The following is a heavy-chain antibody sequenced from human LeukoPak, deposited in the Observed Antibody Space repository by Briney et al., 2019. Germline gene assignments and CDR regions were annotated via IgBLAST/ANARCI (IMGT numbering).Heavy chain of an antibody. CDR3: AKDDAWGRFYH. D-gene: IGHD3-16*01. V-gene: IGHV3-23*01. CDR2: ISGSGGST. CDR1: GITLSSYA. J-gene: IGHJ1*01. Sequence: GGSLRLSCAGSGITLSSYAMSWVRQAPGKGLEWVSGISGSGGSTYYADSVKGRFTISRDNSKNTVYLQMNSLRADDTAIYYCAKDDAWGRFYHWGQGTLVTVSS.